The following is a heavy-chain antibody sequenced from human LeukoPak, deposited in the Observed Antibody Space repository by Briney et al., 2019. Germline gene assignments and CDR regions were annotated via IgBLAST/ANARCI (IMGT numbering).Heavy chain of an antibody. CDR1: GGSITSSSHY. Sequence: SETLSLTCSVSGGSITSSSHYWGWIRQPPGKGLEWIGYIYHSGSTYYNPSPKSRVTISVDRSKNQFSLKLSSVTAADTAVYYCARTGANYYDSSGYYLDYWGQGTLVTVSS. CDR3: ARTGANYYDSSGYYLDY. D-gene: IGHD3-22*01. J-gene: IGHJ4*02. V-gene: IGHV4-30-2*01. CDR2: IYHSGST.